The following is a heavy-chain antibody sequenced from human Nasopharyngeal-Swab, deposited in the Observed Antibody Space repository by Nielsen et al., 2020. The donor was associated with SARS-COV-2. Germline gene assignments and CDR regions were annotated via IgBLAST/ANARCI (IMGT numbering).Heavy chain of an antibody. CDR3: ATAITIVGATRYYYYYGMDV. Sequence: ASVKVSCKVSGYTLTELSMHWVRQAPGKGLERMGGFDPEDGETIYAQKFQGRVTMTEDTSTDTAYMELSSLRSEDTAVYYCATAITIVGATRYYYYYGMDVWGQGTTVTVSS. CDR1: GYTLTELS. J-gene: IGHJ6*02. V-gene: IGHV1-24*01. CDR2: FDPEDGET. D-gene: IGHD1-26*01.